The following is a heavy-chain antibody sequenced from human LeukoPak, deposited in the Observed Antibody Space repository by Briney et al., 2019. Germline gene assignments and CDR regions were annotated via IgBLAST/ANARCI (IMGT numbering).Heavy chain of an antibody. Sequence: PGGSLRLSCAASGFTVSSNYLSWVRQAPGKGLVWVSRINSDGSGTDYAESVKGRFTISRDNAKNTLYLHMSSLRVEDTAVYYCARDMNGLTWGQGTLVTVSS. D-gene: IGHD1-1*01. CDR1: GFTVSSNY. CDR2: INSDGSGT. J-gene: IGHJ5*02. CDR3: ARDMNGLT. V-gene: IGHV3-74*01.